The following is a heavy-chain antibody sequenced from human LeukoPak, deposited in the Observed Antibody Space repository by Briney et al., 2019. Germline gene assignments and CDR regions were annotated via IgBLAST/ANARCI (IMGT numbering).Heavy chain of an antibody. V-gene: IGHV4-59*01. CDR2: INYSGST. CDR3: ARDLPFDV. J-gene: IGHJ3*01. CDR1: GVSISNSY. Sequence: SETLSLTCTVSGVSISNSYWNWLRQPPGKGLEWIGYINYSGSTNYNPSLKSRVTISLDTSKNQFSLKLSSVTAADTAVYFCARDLPFDVWGQGTMVTVSS.